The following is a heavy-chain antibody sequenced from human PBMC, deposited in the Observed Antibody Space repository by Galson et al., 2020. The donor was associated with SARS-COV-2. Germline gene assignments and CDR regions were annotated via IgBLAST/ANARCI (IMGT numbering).Heavy chain of an antibody. D-gene: IGHD2-8*02. CDR3: TTPVCPGGVCYEHAGFDV. J-gene: IGHJ3*01. Sequence: SVKVSCKDSGYSFTYRFLHWVRQAPGLAPEWMGWITSFNGNTNYAQNFQDRVTITSDRSLNTAYMELTSLISEDTAMYYCTTPVCPGGVCYEHAGFDVWGQGTMVTVSS. CDR1: GYSFTYRF. V-gene: IGHV1-45*02. CDR2: ITSFNGNT.